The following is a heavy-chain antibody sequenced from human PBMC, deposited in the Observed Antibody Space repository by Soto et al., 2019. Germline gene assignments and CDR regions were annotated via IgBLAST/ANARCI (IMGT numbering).Heavy chain of an antibody. J-gene: IGHJ5*02. CDR3: ARGRGYSYGLDP. CDR1: GDSISSNNNY. CDR2: ISYSGTT. Sequence: QVQLQESGPGLVKPSQTLSLTCTVSGDSISSNNNYWSWIRQPPGEGLGWIGFISYSGTTSYSPSLKSRVAISLDTSNNQCSRSLSSVTAADTAGYYCARGRGYSYGLDPWGQGTLVTVSS. V-gene: IGHV4-30-4*01. D-gene: IGHD5-18*01.